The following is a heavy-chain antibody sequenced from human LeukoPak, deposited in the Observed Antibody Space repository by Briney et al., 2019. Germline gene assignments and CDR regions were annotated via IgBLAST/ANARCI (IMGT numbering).Heavy chain of an antibody. CDR1: GYTFTGYY. Sequence: ASVKVSCKASGYTFTGYYMHWVRQAPGQGLEWMGWISAYNGNTNYAQKLQGRVTMTTDTSTSTAYMELRSLRSDDTAVYYCARRIFGGSYPSDYWGQGTLVTVSS. V-gene: IGHV1-18*04. CDR3: ARRIFGGSYPSDY. J-gene: IGHJ4*02. CDR2: ISAYNGNT. D-gene: IGHD1-26*01.